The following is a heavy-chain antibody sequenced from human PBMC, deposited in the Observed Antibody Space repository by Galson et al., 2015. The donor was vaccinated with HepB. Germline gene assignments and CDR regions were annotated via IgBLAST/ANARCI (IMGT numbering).Heavy chain of an antibody. CDR1: GYTFTSYG. V-gene: IGHV1-18*01. J-gene: IGHJ4*02. CDR2: ISAYNGNT. Sequence: QSGAEVKKPGASVKVSCKASGYTFTSYGISWVRQAPGQGLEWMGRISAYNGNTNYAQKLQGRVTMTTDTSTSTAYMELRSLRSDDTAVYYCARDYDLVGTTTTRPFYSWGQGTLVTVSS. D-gene: IGHD1-26*01. CDR3: ARDYDLVGTTTTRPFYS.